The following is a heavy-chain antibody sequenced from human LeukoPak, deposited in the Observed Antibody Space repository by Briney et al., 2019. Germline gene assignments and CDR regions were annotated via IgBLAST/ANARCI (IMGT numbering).Heavy chain of an antibody. D-gene: IGHD5/OR15-5a*01. Sequence: SETLSLTCTVSGYSISSGYYWGWIRQPPGKGLEWIGSIYHSGSTYYNPSPKSRVTISVDTSKNQFSLKLSSVTAADTAVYYCARANRVSLYYFDYWGQGTLVTVSS. CDR2: IYHSGST. CDR3: ARANRVSLYYFDY. J-gene: IGHJ4*02. V-gene: IGHV4-38-2*02. CDR1: GYSISSGYY.